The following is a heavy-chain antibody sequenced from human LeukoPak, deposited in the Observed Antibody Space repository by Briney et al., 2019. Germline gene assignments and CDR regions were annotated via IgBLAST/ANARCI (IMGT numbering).Heavy chain of an antibody. CDR3: ARDQPSVYYDSSGYSFDYYGMDV. Sequence: GGSLRLSCAASGFTVSSNYMSWVRQAPGKGLEWVSVIYSGGSTYYADSVKGRFTISRDNSKNTLYLQMNSLRAEDTAVYYCARDQPSVYYDSSGYSFDYYGMDVWGQGTTVTVSS. CDR2: IYSGGST. V-gene: IGHV3-53*01. J-gene: IGHJ6*02. D-gene: IGHD3-22*01. CDR1: GFTVSSNY.